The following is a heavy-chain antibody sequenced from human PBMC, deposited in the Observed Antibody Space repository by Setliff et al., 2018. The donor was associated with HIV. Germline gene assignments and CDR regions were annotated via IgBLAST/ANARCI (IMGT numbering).Heavy chain of an antibody. D-gene: IGHD5-12*01. J-gene: IGHJ3*02. V-gene: IGHV3-30*02. CDR2: IRFDGYNK. Sequence: GESLKFSCAASGFTFSNYGMNWVRQAPGKGLEWVAFIRFDGYNKYYADSVKGRFTISRDNSKNTLYLQMNSLGADDRAVYYCTKVRLMFLDDAFDIWGQGTMVTVSS. CDR1: GFTFSNYG. CDR3: TKVRLMFLDDAFDI.